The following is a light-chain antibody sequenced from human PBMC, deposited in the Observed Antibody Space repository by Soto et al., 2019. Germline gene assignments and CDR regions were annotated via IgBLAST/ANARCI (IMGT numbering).Light chain of an antibody. Sequence: EIVLTQSPATLSLSPGERATPSCRASQSVSTYLAWYQQKPGQAPRLLIYDASNRATGIPARFSGSGSGTDFTLTINSLAPEDFAVYYCQQRRNWPGAFGPGTKLDIK. V-gene: IGKV3-11*01. J-gene: IGKJ3*01. CDR3: QQRRNWPGA. CDR2: DAS. CDR1: QSVSTY.